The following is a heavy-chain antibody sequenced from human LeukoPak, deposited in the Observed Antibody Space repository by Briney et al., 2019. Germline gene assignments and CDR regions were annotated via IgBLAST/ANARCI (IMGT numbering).Heavy chain of an antibody. D-gene: IGHD4-17*01. J-gene: IGHJ5*02. CDR2: IRSKAYGGTT. V-gene: IGHV3-49*04. CDR1: GFTFGDYA. Sequence: GGSLRLSCTASGFTFGDYAMSWVRQAPGKGLEWVGSIRSKAYGGTTEYAASVKGRFTISRDDSKSIAYLQMNSLKTEDTAVYYCTRTTVTTADWWFDPWGQGTLVTVSS. CDR3: TRTTVTTADWWFDP.